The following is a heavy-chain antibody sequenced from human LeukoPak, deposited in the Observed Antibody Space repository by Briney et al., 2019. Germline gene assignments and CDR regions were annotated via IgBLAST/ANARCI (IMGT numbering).Heavy chain of an antibody. V-gene: IGHV3-48*01. D-gene: IGHD7-27*01. CDR2: ISSSSSTM. CDR1: GFTFSSYS. Sequence: GGSLRLSCAASGFTFSSYSMNWVRQAPGKGLEWVSYISSSSSTMYYADSVKGRFTISRDNAKNSLYLQMNSLRAEDTAVYYCARGHWGLDSWGQGTLVSVSS. J-gene: IGHJ4*02. CDR3: ARGHWGLDS.